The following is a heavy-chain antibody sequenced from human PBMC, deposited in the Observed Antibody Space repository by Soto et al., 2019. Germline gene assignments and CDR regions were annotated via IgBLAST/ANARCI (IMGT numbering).Heavy chain of an antibody. Sequence: ASVKVSCKASGYTFINYAISWVRQAPGQGLEWMGWISAYNGNTNYAQKVQGRVTMTTDTSTTTAYMELRSLRSDDTAVYYCARDSGYDGDGYYYYYYYMDVWGKGTTVTVSS. D-gene: IGHD5-12*01. CDR1: GYTFINYA. CDR2: ISAYNGNT. V-gene: IGHV1-18*01. J-gene: IGHJ6*03. CDR3: ARDSGYDGDGYYYYYYYMDV.